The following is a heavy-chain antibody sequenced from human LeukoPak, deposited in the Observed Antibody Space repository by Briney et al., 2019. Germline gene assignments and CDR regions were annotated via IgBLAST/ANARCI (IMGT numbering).Heavy chain of an antibody. CDR3: ARRLAYCGGDCYSFAFDI. CDR1: GFTFSSYW. Sequence: GGSLRLSCAASGFTFSSYWMRWVRQAPGKGLVWVSRINSDGSSTSYADSVKGRSTISRDNAKNTLYLQMNSLRAEDTAVYYCARRLAYCGGDCYSFAFDIWGQGTMVTVSS. CDR2: INSDGSST. D-gene: IGHD2-21*02. J-gene: IGHJ3*02. V-gene: IGHV3-74*01.